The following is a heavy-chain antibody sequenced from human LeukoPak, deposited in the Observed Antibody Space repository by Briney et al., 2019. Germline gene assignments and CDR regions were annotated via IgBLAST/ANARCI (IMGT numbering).Heavy chain of an antibody. J-gene: IGHJ4*02. D-gene: IGHD3-10*01. CDR2: IYTSGST. CDR1: GGSISSGSYY. Sequence: SETLSLTCTVSGGSISSGSYYWSWIRQPAGKGLEWIGRIYTSGSTNYNPSLKSRVTISVDTSKNQFSLRLSSVTAADTAVYYCARDRLLLWFGELPSNFDYWGQGTLVTVSS. CDR3: ARDRLLLWFGELPSNFDY. V-gene: IGHV4-61*02.